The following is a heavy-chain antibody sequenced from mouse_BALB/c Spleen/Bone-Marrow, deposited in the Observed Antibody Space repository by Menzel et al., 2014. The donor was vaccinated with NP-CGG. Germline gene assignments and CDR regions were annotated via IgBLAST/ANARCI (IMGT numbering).Heavy chain of an antibody. CDR1: GFSLTSYG. CDR2: IWSGGST. J-gene: IGHJ4*01. V-gene: IGHV2-2*02. CDR3: AREEFYAMDY. Sequence: VKVVESGPGLVQPSQSLSITCTVSGFSLTSYGVHWVRQSPGKGLEWLGVIWSGGSTDYNAAFISRLSISKDNSKSQVFFKMNSLQANDTAIYYCAREEFYAMDYLGQGTSVTVSS.